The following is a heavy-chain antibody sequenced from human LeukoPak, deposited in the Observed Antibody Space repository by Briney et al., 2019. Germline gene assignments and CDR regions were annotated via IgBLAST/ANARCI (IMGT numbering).Heavy chain of an antibody. CDR2: INHSGST. CDR3: ARVNLYSSRKSFDY. CDR1: GGSFSGYY. J-gene: IGHJ4*02. D-gene: IGHD6-13*01. V-gene: IGHV4-34*01. Sequence: SETLSLTCAVYGGSFSGYYWSWIRQPPGKGLEWIGEINHSGSTNFNPSLKSRVTISVDTSKNQFSLKLSSVTAADTAMYYCARVNLYSSRKSFDYWGQGTLVTVSS.